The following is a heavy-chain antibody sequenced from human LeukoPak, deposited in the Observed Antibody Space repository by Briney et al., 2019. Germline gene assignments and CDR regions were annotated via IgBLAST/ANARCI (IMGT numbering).Heavy chain of an antibody. D-gene: IGHD3-22*01. Sequence: SETLSLTCTVSGGSISSGDYYWSWIRQPPGKGLEWIGYIYYSGSTYYNPSLKSRVTISVDTSKNQFSLKLSSVTAADTAVYYCARSRLNHYDSSGLYYWGQGTLVTVSS. CDR2: IYYSGST. J-gene: IGHJ4*02. CDR1: GGSISSGDYY. V-gene: IGHV4-30-4*01. CDR3: ARSRLNHYDSSGLYY.